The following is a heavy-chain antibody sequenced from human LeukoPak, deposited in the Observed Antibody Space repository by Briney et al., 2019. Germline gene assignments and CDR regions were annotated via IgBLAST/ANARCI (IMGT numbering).Heavy chain of an antibody. Sequence: ASVKVSCKASGYTFTSYYMHWVRQAPGQGLEWMGGIIPIFGTANYAQKFQGRVTITADESTSTAYMELSSLRSEDTAVYYCARPGAEGNYYGMDVWGQGTTVTVSS. D-gene: IGHD6-19*01. CDR3: ARPGAEGNYYGMDV. V-gene: IGHV1-69*13. CDR1: GYTFTSYY. CDR2: IIPIFGTA. J-gene: IGHJ6*02.